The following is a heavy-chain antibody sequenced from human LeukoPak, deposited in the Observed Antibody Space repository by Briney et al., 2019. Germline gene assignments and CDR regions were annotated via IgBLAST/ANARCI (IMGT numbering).Heavy chain of an antibody. Sequence: PSETLSLTCTVSGGSIISYYWTWVRQPPGKGLEWMGHIYRGVTNYNPSLKRRVTISADTSKNQFSLRLSSVTAADTAMYFCARAPPDNPFDIWGQGTMVTVSS. D-gene: IGHD1-14*01. CDR3: ARAPPDNPFDI. CDR2: IYRGVT. V-gene: IGHV4-59*01. CDR1: GGSIISYY. J-gene: IGHJ3*02.